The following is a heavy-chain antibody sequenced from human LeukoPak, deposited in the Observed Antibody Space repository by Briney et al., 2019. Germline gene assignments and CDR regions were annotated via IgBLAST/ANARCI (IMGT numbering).Heavy chain of an antibody. CDR3: ASPWLVRGYSYDLDY. V-gene: IGHV1-69*13. CDR1: GGTFSSYA. D-gene: IGHD5-18*01. J-gene: IGHJ4*02. CDR2: IIPIFGTA. Sequence: SVKVSCKASGGTFSSYAVSWVRQAPGQGLEWMGGIIPIFGTANYAQKFQGRVTITADESTSTAYMELSSLRSEDTAVYYCASPWLVRGYSYDLDYWGQGTLVTVSS.